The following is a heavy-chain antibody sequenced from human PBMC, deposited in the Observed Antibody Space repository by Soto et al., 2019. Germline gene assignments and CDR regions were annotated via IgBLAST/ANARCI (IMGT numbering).Heavy chain of an antibody. CDR1: GFTFDDYA. CDR3: ARGAVAGTRDWFDP. Sequence: EVPLVESGGGLVQPGRSLRLSCAASGFTFDDYAMHWVRQAPGKGLEWVSGISWNSGSIGYADSVKGGFTISRDNAKNSLYLQKNSLRAEDTALYYCARGAVAGTRDWFDPWGQGTLVTVSS. V-gene: IGHV3-9*01. J-gene: IGHJ5*02. D-gene: IGHD6-19*01. CDR2: ISWNSGSI.